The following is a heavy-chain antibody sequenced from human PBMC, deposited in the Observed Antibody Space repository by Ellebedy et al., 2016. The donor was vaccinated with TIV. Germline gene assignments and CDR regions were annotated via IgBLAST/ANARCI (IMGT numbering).Heavy chain of an antibody. J-gene: IGHJ3*02. CDR3: AKDGAPDGAFDI. V-gene: IGHV3-74*01. Sequence: GGSLRLSCAASGFTFSSYWMHWVRQAPGKGLVWVSRINSDGGTDYADSVKGRFTISRDNTKNTLYLQMNSLRAEDTAVYHCAKDGAPDGAFDIWGQGTMVTVSS. CDR1: GFTFSSYW. CDR2: INSDGGT.